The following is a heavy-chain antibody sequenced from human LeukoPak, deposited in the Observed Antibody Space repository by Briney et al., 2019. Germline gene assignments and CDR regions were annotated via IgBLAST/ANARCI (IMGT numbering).Heavy chain of an antibody. D-gene: IGHD3-10*01. CDR1: GGSISSYY. V-gene: IGHV4-4*07. CDR2: VYSSGST. CDR3: ARDRGTAKNYYGSGRHYYFDY. J-gene: IGHJ4*02. Sequence: SETLSLTCTVSGGSISSYYWSWIRQPAGKGLECIGRVYSSGSTNYNPSLKSRVTMSVDTSKNQFSLKLTSVTAADTAVYYCARDRGTAKNYYGSGRHYYFDYWGQGTLVTVSS.